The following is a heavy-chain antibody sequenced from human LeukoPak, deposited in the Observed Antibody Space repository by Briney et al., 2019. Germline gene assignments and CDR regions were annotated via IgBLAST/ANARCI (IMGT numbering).Heavy chain of an antibody. CDR1: GFTFSSYS. D-gene: IGHD4-17*01. V-gene: IGHV3-48*01. Sequence: TGGSLTLSCAASGFTFSSYSMNWVRQAPGKGLEWVSYISSSSSSIYYADSVKGRFTISRDNANNSLYLQMSSLRAEDTAVYYCARDPYGARSEPDYRGQGTLVTVSS. CDR2: ISSSSSSI. CDR3: ARDPYGARSEPDY. J-gene: IGHJ4*02.